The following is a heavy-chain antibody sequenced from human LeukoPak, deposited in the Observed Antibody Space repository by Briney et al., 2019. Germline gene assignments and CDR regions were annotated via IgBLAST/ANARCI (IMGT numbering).Heavy chain of an antibody. J-gene: IGHJ4*02. CDR3: ARGRGYSYGEGLDY. V-gene: IGHV1-2*02. D-gene: IGHD5-18*01. CDR1: GYTFTGYY. CDR2: INPNSGGT. Sequence: VASVKVSCKASGYTFTGYYMHWVRQAPGQGLEWMGGINPNSGGTNYAQKFQGRVTMTSETSISTAYMELSRLRSDDTAVYYCARGRGYSYGEGLDYWGQGTLVTVSS.